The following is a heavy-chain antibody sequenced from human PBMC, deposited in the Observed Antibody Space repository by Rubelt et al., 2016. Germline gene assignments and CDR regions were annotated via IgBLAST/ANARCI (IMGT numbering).Heavy chain of an antibody. Sequence: LVACGGGLVKPGGSLRPSCAASGFTFSSYSMNWVRQAPGKGLEWVSSISSSSSYIYYADSVKGRFTISRDNAKNSLYLQMNSLRAEDTAVYYCAILTYGDYYYYYGMDVWGQGTTVTVSS. D-gene: IGHD4-17*01. CDR3: AILTYGDYYYYYGMDV. CDR1: GFTFSSYS. J-gene: IGHJ6*02. V-gene: IGHV3-21*01. CDR2: ISSSSSYI.